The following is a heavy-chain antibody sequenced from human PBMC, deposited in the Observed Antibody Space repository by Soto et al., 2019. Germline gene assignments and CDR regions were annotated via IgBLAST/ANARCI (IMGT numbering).Heavy chain of an antibody. Sequence: PGGSLSLSCAASGLDFSSEVMCWVRQAPGKGLEWVSSISGSGRTIYHADSMRGRFAISRDNSKNSLYLQLNNLRVDDTAVYYCAKVGPYYYYGMDVWGQGTTVTVSS. CDR1: GLDFSSEV. CDR2: ISGSGRTI. D-gene: IGHD1-26*01. V-gene: IGHV3-23*01. J-gene: IGHJ6*02. CDR3: AKVGPYYYYGMDV.